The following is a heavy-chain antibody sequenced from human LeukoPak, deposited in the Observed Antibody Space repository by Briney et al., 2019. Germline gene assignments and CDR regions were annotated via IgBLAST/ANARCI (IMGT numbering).Heavy chain of an antibody. J-gene: IGHJ4*02. CDR2: INSDGSST. CDR1: GFTFSSYW. V-gene: IGHV3-74*01. CDR3: ARVAKDGYNYSFDY. Sequence: GGSLRLSCAASGFTFSSYWMHWVRQAPGKGLVWVSRINSDGSSTSYADSVKGRFTISRDNAKNTLYLQMNSLRAEDTAAYYCARVAKDGYNYSFDYWGQGTLVTVSS. D-gene: IGHD5-24*01.